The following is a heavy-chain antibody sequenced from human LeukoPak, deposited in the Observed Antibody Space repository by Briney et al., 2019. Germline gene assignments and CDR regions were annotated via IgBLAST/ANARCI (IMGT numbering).Heavy chain of an antibody. CDR3: ARGRFNYDNSGYSSFYH. J-gene: IGHJ4*02. V-gene: IGHV3-30*02. Sequence: PGGSLRLSCAASGFTFSSYGMHLVRQAPGKGLEWVAFIRYDGSNKYYADSVKGRFTISRDNSKNTLYLQMNSLRAEDTAVYYCARGRFNYDNSGYSSFYHWGQGTLVTVSS. CDR1: GFTFSSYG. D-gene: IGHD3-22*01. CDR2: IRYDGSNK.